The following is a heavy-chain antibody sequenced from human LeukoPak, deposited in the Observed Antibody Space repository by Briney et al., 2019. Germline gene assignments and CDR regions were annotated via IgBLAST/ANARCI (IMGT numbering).Heavy chain of an antibody. V-gene: IGHV4-30-2*01. J-gene: IGHJ2*01. CDR2: IYHSGST. CDR3: GRENDGPGEPNWYFDL. CDR1: GGSISSGGYS. D-gene: IGHD1-1*01. Sequence: PSQTLSLTCAVSGGSISSGGYSWSWIRQPPGKGLEWIGYIYHSGSTYYNPSLKSRVTISVDRSKNQFSLKLSSVTAADTAVYYCGRENDGPGEPNWYFDLWGRGTLVTVSS.